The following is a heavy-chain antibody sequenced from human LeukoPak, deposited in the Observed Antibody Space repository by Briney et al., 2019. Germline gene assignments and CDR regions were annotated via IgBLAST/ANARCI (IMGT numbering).Heavy chain of an antibody. J-gene: IGHJ4*02. V-gene: IGHV3-30*03. D-gene: IGHD3-3*01. CDR1: GFTFSSYV. CDR3: ARGNYDFWSGYWDY. CDR2: ISYDGRNK. Sequence: TGGSLRLSCAASGFTFSSYVIHWVRQAPGKGPEWVAVISYDGRNKYYANSVKGQFTISRDNSKNTLYLQMHSLRAEDTAVYYCARGNYDFWSGYWDYWGQGTLVTVSS.